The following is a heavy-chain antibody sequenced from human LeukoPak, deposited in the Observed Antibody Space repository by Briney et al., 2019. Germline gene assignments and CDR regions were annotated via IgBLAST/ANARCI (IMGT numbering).Heavy chain of an antibody. V-gene: IGHV4-4*07. CDR2: IYFTGTT. CDR3: ARGSSSSWYSFDF. D-gene: IGHD6-13*01. CDR1: GGSISSYY. J-gene: IGHJ3*01. Sequence: SETLSLTCSVSGGSISSYYWSWIRQPAGKGLEWIGRIYFTGTTNHNPSLQSRVTMSVDTSKYQFSLELSSVTAADTAVYYCARGSSSSWYSFDFWGQGTVVTVSS.